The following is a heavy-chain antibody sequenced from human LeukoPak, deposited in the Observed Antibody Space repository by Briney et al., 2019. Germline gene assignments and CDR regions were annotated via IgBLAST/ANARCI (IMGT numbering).Heavy chain of an antibody. CDR2: IKQDGSEK. V-gene: IGHV3-7*01. J-gene: IGHJ4*02. Sequence: GGSLRLSCAASGFTFSSYWMSWVRQAPGKGLEWVANIKQDGSEKYVDSVKGRFTISRDNAKNSLYLQMNSLRAEDTAVYYCARPGVAYRGGDDYWGQGTLVTVSS. D-gene: IGHD3-3*01. CDR3: ARPGVAYRGGDDY. CDR1: GFTFSSYW.